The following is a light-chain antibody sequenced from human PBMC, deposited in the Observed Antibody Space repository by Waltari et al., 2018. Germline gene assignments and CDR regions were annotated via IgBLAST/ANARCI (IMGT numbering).Light chain of an antibody. CDR2: RNN. J-gene: IGLJ3*02. V-gene: IGLV1-47*01. CDR3: AAWDDSLSGRV. Sequence: QSVLTQPPSASGTPGQRVTISCSGSSSNIGRTYVYWYQQLPGTAPKLLIYRNNQRPSGVPDRFSGSKSGTSASLAISGLRSEDEADYYCAAWDDSLSGRVFGGGTKLTVL. CDR1: SSNIGRTY.